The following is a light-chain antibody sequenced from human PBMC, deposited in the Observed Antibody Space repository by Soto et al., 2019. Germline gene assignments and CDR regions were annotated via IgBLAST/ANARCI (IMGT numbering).Light chain of an antibody. CDR2: GAS. CDR3: QQSYSTLYT. V-gene: IGKV3-15*01. J-gene: IGKJ5*01. Sequence: MMMTQSPATLSVSPGERVTLSCRTSHSVNSHVAWYQQKPGQAPRLLLYGASTRATGIPVRFSGSGFGTEFTLTISSLQSEDFATYYCQQSYSTLYTFGQGTRLEIK. CDR1: HSVNSH.